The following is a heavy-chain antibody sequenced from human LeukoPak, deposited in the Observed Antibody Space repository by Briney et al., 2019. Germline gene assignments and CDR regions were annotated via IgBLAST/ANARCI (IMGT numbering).Heavy chain of an antibody. J-gene: IGHJ4*02. CDR3: ARSRSGSYYNDY. Sequence: SETLSLTCAVYGGSFSGYYWSWIRQPPGKGLEWIGEINHSGSTNYNPSLKSRVTISVDTSKNQFSLKLSSVTAADTAVYYCARSRSGSYYNDYWGQGTLVTVSS. CDR2: INHSGST. CDR1: GGSFSGYY. D-gene: IGHD3-10*01. V-gene: IGHV4-34*01.